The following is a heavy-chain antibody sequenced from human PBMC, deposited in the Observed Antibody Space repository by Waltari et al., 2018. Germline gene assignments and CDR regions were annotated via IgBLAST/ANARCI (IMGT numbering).Heavy chain of an antibody. D-gene: IGHD3-22*01. Sequence: EVQLLESGGGLVQPGGSLRLSCAASGFTFSSYARNWVRQAPGKGLEWVSAISGSGGSTYYADSVKGRFTISRDNSKNTLYLQMNSLRAEDTAVYYCVLYYYDSSGYYPGWGQGTLVTVSS. V-gene: IGHV3-23*01. J-gene: IGHJ4*02. CDR2: ISGSGGST. CDR3: VLYYYDSSGYYPG. CDR1: GFTFSSYA.